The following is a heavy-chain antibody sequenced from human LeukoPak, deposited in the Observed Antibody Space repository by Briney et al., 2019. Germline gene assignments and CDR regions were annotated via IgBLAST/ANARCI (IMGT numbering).Heavy chain of an antibody. V-gene: IGHV3-11*06. CDR1: GFPLSEYS. Sequence: GGSLRLSCAASGFPLSEYSMNWVRQAPGKGLEWISYIGISSGNTKYVDSVKGRFTVSGDNARNSLYLQMNSLRVEDTAVYYCASDHNYAFDNWGQGTLVTVSS. CDR3: ASDHNYAFDN. J-gene: IGHJ4*02. D-gene: IGHD1-1*01. CDR2: IGISSGNT.